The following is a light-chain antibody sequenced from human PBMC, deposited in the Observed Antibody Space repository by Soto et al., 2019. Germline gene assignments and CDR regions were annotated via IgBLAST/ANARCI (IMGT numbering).Light chain of an antibody. J-gene: IGKJ4*01. Sequence: DIVMTQSPLSLPVTPGEPASISCRSSQSLLHSNGYNYLDWYLRKPGQSPQLLIYLGSNRASGVPDRFSGSGSGKEFTLKISRVEAEDVGVYYCMQALQNPLTFGGGTKVEIK. V-gene: IGKV2-28*01. CDR3: MQALQNPLT. CDR2: LGS. CDR1: QSLLHSNGYNY.